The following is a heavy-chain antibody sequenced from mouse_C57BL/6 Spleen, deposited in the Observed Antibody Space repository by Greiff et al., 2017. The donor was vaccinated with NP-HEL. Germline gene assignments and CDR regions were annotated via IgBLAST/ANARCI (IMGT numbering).Heavy chain of an antibody. D-gene: IGHD2-3*01. Sequence: QVQLQQSGPELVKPGASVKISCKASGYAFSSSWMNWVKQRPGKGLEWIGRIYPGDGDTNYNGKFKGKATLTADKSSSTAYMQLSSLTSEDSAVYFCAIDDGYSYYAMDYWGQGTSVTVSS. CDR1: GYAFSSSW. CDR2: IYPGDGDT. J-gene: IGHJ4*01. CDR3: AIDDGYSYYAMDY. V-gene: IGHV1-82*01.